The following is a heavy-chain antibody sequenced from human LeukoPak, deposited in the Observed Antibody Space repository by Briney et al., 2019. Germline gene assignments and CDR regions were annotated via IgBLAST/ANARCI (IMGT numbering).Heavy chain of an antibody. J-gene: IGHJ4*02. D-gene: IGHD6-19*01. CDR2: IRYDGSNK. Sequence: GGSLRLSCAASGFTFSSYGMHWVRRAPGKGLEWVAFIRYDGSNKYYADSVKGRFTISRDNSKNTPYLQMNSLRAEDTAVYYCAIDTIYYGYSSGWDDFDYWGQGTLVTVSS. CDR1: GFTFSSYG. CDR3: AIDTIYYGYSSGWDDFDY. V-gene: IGHV3-30*02.